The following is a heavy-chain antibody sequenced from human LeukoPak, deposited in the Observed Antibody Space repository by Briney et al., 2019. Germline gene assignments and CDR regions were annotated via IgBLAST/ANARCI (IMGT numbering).Heavy chain of an antibody. V-gene: IGHV1-69*05. CDR2: IMPLFGTA. CDR3: ARDVHGDYGSGWFDP. Sequence: SVKVSCKTSGGTFNNSAISWVRQAPGQGLEWLGGIMPLFGTAGYAQKFQGRVTITKDESTRTVYSELTSLTSDDTAVYYCARDVHGDYGSGWFDPWGQGTLVSVSS. CDR1: GGTFNNSA. J-gene: IGHJ5*02. D-gene: IGHD4-17*01.